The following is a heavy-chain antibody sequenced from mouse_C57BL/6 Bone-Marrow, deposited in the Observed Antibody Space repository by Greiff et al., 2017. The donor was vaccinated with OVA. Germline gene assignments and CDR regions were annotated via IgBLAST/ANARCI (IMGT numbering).Heavy chain of an antibody. Sequence: QVQLKESGPELVKPGASVKISCKASGYAFSSSWMNWVKQRPGKGLEWIGRIYPGDGDTNYNGKFKGKATLTADKSSSTAYMQLSSLTSEDSAVYFCARYPYSNYCAMDYWGQGTSVTVSS. D-gene: IGHD2-5*01. CDR3: ARYPYSNYCAMDY. CDR2: IYPGDGDT. J-gene: IGHJ4*01. CDR1: GYAFSSSW. V-gene: IGHV1-82*01.